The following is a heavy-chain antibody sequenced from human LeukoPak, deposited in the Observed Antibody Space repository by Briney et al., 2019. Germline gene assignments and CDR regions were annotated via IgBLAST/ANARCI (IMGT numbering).Heavy chain of an antibody. V-gene: IGHV3-23*01. D-gene: IGHD2-15*01. CDR3: AKMTGSGGSRFDY. J-gene: IGHJ4*02. Sequence: GGSLRLSCAASGFTFSSYAMSWVRRAPGKGLEWVSAISGSGGATYYADSVKGRFTISRDNSKNTLYVQMNSLRAEDTAVYYCAKMTGSGGSRFDYWGQGTLVTVSS. CDR1: GFTFSSYA. CDR2: ISGSGGAT.